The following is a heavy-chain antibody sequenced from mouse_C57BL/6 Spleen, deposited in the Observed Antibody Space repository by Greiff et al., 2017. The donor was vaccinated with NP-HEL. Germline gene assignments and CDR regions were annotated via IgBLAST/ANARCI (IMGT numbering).Heavy chain of an antibody. V-gene: IGHV7-3*01. CDR1: GFTFTDYY. D-gene: IGHD4-1*01. J-gene: IGHJ1*03. CDR2: IRNKANGYTT. Sequence: EVQLVESGGGLVQPGGSLSLSCAASGFTFTDYYMSWVRQPPGKALEWLGFIRNKANGYTTEYSASVKGRFTISRDNSQSILYLQMNALIAEDSATYYCARGNWGYFDVWRTGTTVTVSS. CDR3: ARGNWGYFDV.